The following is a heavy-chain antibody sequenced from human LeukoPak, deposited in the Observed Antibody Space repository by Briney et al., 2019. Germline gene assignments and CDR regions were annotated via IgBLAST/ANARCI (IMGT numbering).Heavy chain of an antibody. J-gene: IGHJ4*02. V-gene: IGHV4-39*07. Sequence: SETLSLTCTVSGGSISSSSYYWGWIRQPPGKGLEWIGSIYFSGSTYYNPSLKSRVTMSVDTSKNQFSLKLSSVTAADTAVYYCARGGSGSSLDYWGQGTLVTVSS. CDR1: GGSISSSSYY. D-gene: IGHD3-10*01. CDR3: ARGGSGSSLDY. CDR2: IYFSGST.